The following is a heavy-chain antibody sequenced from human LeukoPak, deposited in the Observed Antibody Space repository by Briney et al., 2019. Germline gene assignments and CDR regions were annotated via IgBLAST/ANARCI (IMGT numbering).Heavy chain of an antibody. J-gene: IGHJ5*02. CDR1: GYTFTGYY. CDR2: INPNSGGT. Sequence: ASVKVSCKASGYTFTGYYMHWVRQAPGQGLEWMGWINPNSGGTNYAQKFQGRVTMTGDTSISTAYMELSRLRSDDTAVYYCARTPGPTVTGWFDPWGQGTLVTVSS. D-gene: IGHD4-17*01. CDR3: ARTPGPTVTGWFDP. V-gene: IGHV1-2*02.